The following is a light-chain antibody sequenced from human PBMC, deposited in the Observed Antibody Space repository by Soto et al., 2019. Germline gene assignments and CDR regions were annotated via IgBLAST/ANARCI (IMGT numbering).Light chain of an antibody. CDR3: QQYGSSPPNFT. Sequence: EIVLTQSPGTLSLSPGERATLSCRASQSVSSSYLAWYQQRPGQAPRLLIFGASYRATGIPDRFSGSGSGTDFTLTISRLEPEDFAVYYCQQYGSSPPNFTFGPGTKVDSK. CDR2: GAS. V-gene: IGKV3-20*01. J-gene: IGKJ3*01. CDR1: QSVSSSY.